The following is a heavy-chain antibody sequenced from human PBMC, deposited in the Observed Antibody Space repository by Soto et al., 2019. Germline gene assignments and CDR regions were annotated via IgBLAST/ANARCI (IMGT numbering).Heavy chain of an antibody. CDR2: VHPNSGGT. CDR3: AKELQRGMDV. V-gene: IGHV1-2*02. Sequence: QVHLVQSGAEVKQPGASVKVSCKASGYTFSVYHMHWVRQAPGQGLERMGWVHPNSGGTNYAQSFEGRVTMTRDTSINTAYMELSRLTSDDTAVYYCAKELQRGMDVWGQGTTVTVSS. CDR1: GYTFSVYH. J-gene: IGHJ6*02. D-gene: IGHD4-4*01.